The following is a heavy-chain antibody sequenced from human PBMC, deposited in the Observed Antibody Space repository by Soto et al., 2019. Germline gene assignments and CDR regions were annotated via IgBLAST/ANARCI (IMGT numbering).Heavy chain of an antibody. CDR3: ARDLWGIAVARRGMDV. V-gene: IGHV1-46*01. D-gene: IGHD6-19*01. J-gene: IGHJ6*02. Sequence: GASVNVSSKASGDSFTSYYMHWVRQAPRQGLEWMGIINPSGGSTSYAQKFQGKVTMTRDTSTSTVYMELSSLRSEDTAVYYCARDLWGIAVARRGMDVWGQGTTVPVSS. CDR1: GDSFTSYY. CDR2: INPSGGST.